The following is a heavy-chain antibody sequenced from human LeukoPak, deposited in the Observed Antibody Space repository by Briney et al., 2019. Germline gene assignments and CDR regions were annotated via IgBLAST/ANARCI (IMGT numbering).Heavy chain of an antibody. Sequence: KPSETLSLTCTVSGGSISSYYWSWIRQPPGKGMEWIGYIYYSGSTNYNTSLKSRVTISVDTSKNQFSLKLSSVTAADTAVYYCARAQQENCSGGSCYYRHWFDPWGQGTLVTVSS. CDR2: IYYSGST. CDR1: GGSISSYY. V-gene: IGHV4-59*12. D-gene: IGHD2-15*01. J-gene: IGHJ5*02. CDR3: ARAQQENCSGGSCYYRHWFDP.